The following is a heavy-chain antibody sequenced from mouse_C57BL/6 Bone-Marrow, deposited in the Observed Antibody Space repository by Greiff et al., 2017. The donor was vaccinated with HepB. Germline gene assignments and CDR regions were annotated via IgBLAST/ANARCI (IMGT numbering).Heavy chain of an antibody. CDR2: IRLKSDNYAT. CDR3: TTVVAPMDY. D-gene: IGHD1-1*01. Sequence: EVQLQESGGGLVQPGGSMKLSCVASGFTFSNYWMNWVRQSPEKGLEWVAQIRLKSDNYATHYAESVKGRFTISRDDSKSSVYLQMNNLRAEDTGIYYLTTVVAPMDYWGQGTSVTVSS. J-gene: IGHJ4*01. CDR1: GFTFSNYW. V-gene: IGHV6-3*01.